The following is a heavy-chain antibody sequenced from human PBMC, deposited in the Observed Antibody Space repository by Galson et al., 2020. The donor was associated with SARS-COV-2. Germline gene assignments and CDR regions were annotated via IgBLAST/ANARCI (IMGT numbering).Heavy chain of an antibody. D-gene: IGHD2-15*01. CDR1: GGSISSYY. CDR2: IYYSGST. J-gene: IGHJ6*02. V-gene: IGHV4-59*01. Sequence: SETLSLTCTVSGGSISSYYWSWTRQPPGKGLEWIGYIYYSGSTNYNPSLKSRVTISVDTSKNQFSLKLSSVTAADTAVYYCARLMGLDCSGGSCYLSGIRNYYYGMDVWGQGTTVTVSS. CDR3: ARLMGLDCSGGSCYLSGIRNYYYGMDV.